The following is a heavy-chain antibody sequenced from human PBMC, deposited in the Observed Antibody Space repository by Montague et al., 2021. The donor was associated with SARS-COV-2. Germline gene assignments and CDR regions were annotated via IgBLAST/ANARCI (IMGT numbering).Heavy chain of an antibody. CDR2: INSDGSST. D-gene: IGHD3-9*01. CDR3: ARARGGVSVLRYFDWLLGRTNWFDP. Sequence: SLRLSCAASGFTFSSYAMSWVRQAPGKGLEWVSRINSDGSSTSYADSVKGRFTISRDNAKDTLYLQMNSLRAEDTAVYYCARARGGVSVLRYFDWLLGRTNWFDPWGQGTLVTVSS. CDR1: GFTFSSYA. J-gene: IGHJ5*02. V-gene: IGHV3-74*01.